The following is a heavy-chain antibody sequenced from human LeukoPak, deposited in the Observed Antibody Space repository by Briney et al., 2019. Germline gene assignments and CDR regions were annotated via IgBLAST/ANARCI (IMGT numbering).Heavy chain of an antibody. CDR1: GGSISSSSSY. CDR3: AAYHQRFDP. D-gene: IGHD2-2*01. V-gene: IGHV4-39*02. Sequence: SETLSLTCTVSGGSISSSSSYWGWIRQSPGKGLEWIGNMYYSGSTYYNPSLKSRVTISVDASRNLFSLKLSSVTAADTAVYYCAAYHQRFDPWGQGTLVTVSS. CDR2: MYYSGST. J-gene: IGHJ5*02.